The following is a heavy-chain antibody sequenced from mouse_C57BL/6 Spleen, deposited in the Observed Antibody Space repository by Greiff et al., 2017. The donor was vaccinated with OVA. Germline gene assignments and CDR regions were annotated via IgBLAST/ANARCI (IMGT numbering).Heavy chain of an antibody. CDR1: VYTFTSYW. CDR2: IDPSDSYT. Sequence: VQLQQPGAELVMPGASVKLSCKASVYTFTSYWMHWVKQRPGQGLEWIGEIDPSDSYTNYNQKFKGKSTLTVDKSSSTAYMQLSSLTSEDSAVYYCARADGYWGQGTLVTVSA. CDR3: ARADGY. V-gene: IGHV1-69*01. J-gene: IGHJ3*02.